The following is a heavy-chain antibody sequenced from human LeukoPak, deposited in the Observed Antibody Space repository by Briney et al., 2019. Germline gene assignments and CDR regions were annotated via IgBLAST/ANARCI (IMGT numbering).Heavy chain of an antibody. D-gene: IGHD7-27*01. CDR2: ISGSGGST. CDR1: GFTFSSYA. V-gene: IGHV3-23*01. J-gene: IGHJ3*02. CDR3: AEDRNWGRAFDI. Sequence: GGSLRLSCAASGFTFSSYAMSWVRQAPGKGLEWVSAISGSGGSTYYADSVKGRFTISRDNSKNTLYLQMNSLRAEDTAVYYCAEDRNWGRAFDIWGQGTMVTVSS.